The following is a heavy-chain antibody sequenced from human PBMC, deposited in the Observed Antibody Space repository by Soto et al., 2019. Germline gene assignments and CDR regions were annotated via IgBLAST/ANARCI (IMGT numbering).Heavy chain of an antibody. J-gene: IGHJ4*02. V-gene: IGHV4-59*11. CDR3: ARADPDASVGF. CDR1: VGSMSSHY. Sequence: SETLSLTCTVSVGSMSSHYWTWLRQPPGKGLEWIGYISYSGSSYYNPSLKSRVTISADTSRNQFSLRLTSVIAADTAVYFCARADPDASVGFWGQGTLVTVSS. CDR2: ISYSGSS. D-gene: IGHD3-16*01.